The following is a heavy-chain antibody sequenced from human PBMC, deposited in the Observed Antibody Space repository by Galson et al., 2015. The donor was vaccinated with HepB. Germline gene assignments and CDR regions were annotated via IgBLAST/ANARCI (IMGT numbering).Heavy chain of an antibody. CDR3: VRHRNADSGDYWGYWYFDF. CDR2: IYYSGNT. V-gene: IGHV4-39*01. J-gene: IGHJ2*01. D-gene: IGHD4-17*01. Sequence: ETLSLTCTVSGGSIRISNYYWGWIRQLPGEGLEWIGAIYYSGNTYYNPSLKSRVTISVDTSKKQFSLNLSSVTAADTAVYYCVRHRNADSGDYWGYWYFDFWGRGTLVTVSS. CDR1: GGSIRISNYY.